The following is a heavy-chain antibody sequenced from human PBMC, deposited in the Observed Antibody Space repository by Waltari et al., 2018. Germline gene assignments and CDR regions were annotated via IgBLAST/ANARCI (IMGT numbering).Heavy chain of an antibody. J-gene: IGHJ4*02. V-gene: IGHV3-74*01. CDR1: GFTFSRYW. CDR2: ISSNENTT. D-gene: IGHD5-18*01. Sequence: EVQLVESGGGLVQPGGSLRLSCEASGFTFSRYWMHWVRQAPGKGLVWVSRISSNENTTTYADSVKGLFTISRDNAKNTLYLQMNSLRAEDTAVYYCARVEYSYGPYCFDSWGQGTPVTVSS. CDR3: ARVEYSYGPYCFDS.